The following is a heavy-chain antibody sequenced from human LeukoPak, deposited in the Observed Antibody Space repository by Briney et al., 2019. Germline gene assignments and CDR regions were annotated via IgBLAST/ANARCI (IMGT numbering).Heavy chain of an antibody. CDR3: AKSHEPYYYDSSGYYDDY. Sequence: GGSLRLSCAASGFRFSGYGMSWVRQAPGKGLEWVSSISAGSGNTDYADSVKGRLTISRDDSKNTLYLQMKSLKAEDTAVYYCAKSHEPYYYDSSGYYDDYWGQGTLVTVSS. CDR2: ISAGSGNT. V-gene: IGHV3-23*01. D-gene: IGHD3-22*01. CDR1: GFRFSGYG. J-gene: IGHJ4*02.